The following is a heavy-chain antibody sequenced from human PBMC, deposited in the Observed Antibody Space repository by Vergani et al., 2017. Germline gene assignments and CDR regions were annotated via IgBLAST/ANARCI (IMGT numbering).Heavy chain of an antibody. CDR1: GFIFSTYW. V-gene: IGHV3-74*01. CDR3: ARGIFTSLAGYNWFDP. D-gene: IGHD6-19*01. Sequence: EVQLVESGGGLVQPGGSLRLSCAASGFIFSTYWMHWVRQAPGKGLVWVSRINNDGSSTNYADSVKGRFTISRDNAKNTLYLQMNSLRAEDTAIYYCARGIFTSLAGYNWFDPWGRGTLVTVSS. CDR2: INNDGSST. J-gene: IGHJ5*02.